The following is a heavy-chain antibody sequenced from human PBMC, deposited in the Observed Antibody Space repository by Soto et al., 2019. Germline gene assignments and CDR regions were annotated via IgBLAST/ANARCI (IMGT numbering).Heavy chain of an antibody. CDR2: ISSSSSYI. V-gene: IGHV3-21*01. CDR1: GFTFSSYS. Sequence: EVQLVESGGGLVKPGGSLRLSCAASGFTFSSYSMNWVRQAPGKGLEWVSSISSSSSYIYYADSVKGRFTISRDNAKNSLYLQMNSLRAEDTAVYYCASRNSGWPNYFDYWGQGTLVTVSS. J-gene: IGHJ4*02. D-gene: IGHD6-19*01. CDR3: ASRNSGWPNYFDY.